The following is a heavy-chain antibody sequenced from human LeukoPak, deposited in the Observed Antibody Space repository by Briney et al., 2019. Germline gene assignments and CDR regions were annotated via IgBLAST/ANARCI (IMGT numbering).Heavy chain of an antibody. CDR1: GFTFSSYA. V-gene: IGHV3-30-3*01. D-gene: IGHD3-3*01. CDR2: ISYDGSNK. J-gene: IGHJ4*02. CDR3: AKEYYDFWSGYYTLPYYFDY. Sequence: GRSLRLSCAASGFTFSSYAMHWVRQAPGKGLEWVAVISYDGSNKYYADSVKGRFTISRDNSKNTLYLQMNSLRAEDTAVYYCAKEYYDFWSGYYTLPYYFDYWGQGTLVTVSS.